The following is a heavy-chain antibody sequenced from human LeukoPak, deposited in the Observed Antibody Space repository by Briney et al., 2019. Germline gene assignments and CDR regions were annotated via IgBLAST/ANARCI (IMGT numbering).Heavy chain of an antibody. J-gene: IGHJ4*02. CDR2: IYYSGST. CDR1: GSSISSSSYY. CDR3: ARATGGYFDWLSYFDY. D-gene: IGHD3-9*01. V-gene: IGHV4-39*07. Sequence: SETLSLTCTVSGSSISSSSYYWGWIRQPPGKGLEWIGSIYYSGSTYYNPSLKSRVTISVDTSKNQFSLKLSSVTAADTAVYYCARATGGYFDWLSYFDYWGQGTLVTVSS.